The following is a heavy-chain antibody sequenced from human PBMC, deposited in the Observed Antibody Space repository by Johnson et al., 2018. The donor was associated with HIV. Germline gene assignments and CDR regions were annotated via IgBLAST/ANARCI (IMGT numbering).Heavy chain of an antibody. CDR1: GFTFSSYG. V-gene: IGHV3-30*18. J-gene: IGHJ3*02. Sequence: QEQLVESGGGVVQPGRSLRPSCAASGFTFSSYGMHWVRQAPGKGLEWAAVISYDGSNKYYADSVKGRFTISRDNSKNTLYLQMNSLRAEDTAVYYCAKEEEDAFDIWGQGTMVTVSS. CDR2: ISYDGSNK. CDR3: AKEEEDAFDI.